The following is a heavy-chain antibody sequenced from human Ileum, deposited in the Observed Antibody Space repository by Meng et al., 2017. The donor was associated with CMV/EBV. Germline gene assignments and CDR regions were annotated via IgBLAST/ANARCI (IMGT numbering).Heavy chain of an antibody. CDR3: ARDTPQNAFEP. CDR2: IDNEGSGA. CDR1: GFTFNKYW. D-gene: IGHD2-15*01. Sequence: GESLKISCVASGFTFNKYWMHWVRQPPGGGLVWLSRIDNEGSGAIYADSVRGRFTVSRDNARNTVYLQMNNLRDEDTAVYYCARDTPQNAFEPWGHGTLVTVSS. J-gene: IGHJ5*02. V-gene: IGHV3-74*01.